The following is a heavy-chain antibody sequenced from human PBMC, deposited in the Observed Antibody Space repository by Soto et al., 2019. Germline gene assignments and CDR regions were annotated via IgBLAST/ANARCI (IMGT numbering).Heavy chain of an antibody. CDR1: GFSLSTSGVG. Sequence: SGPTLVKPTQTLTLTCTFSGFSLSTSGVGVGWIRQPPGKALEWLALIYWDDDKRYSPSLESRLTITKDTSKNQVVLTMTNLDPVDTATYYCAHRPERAEFYDAFDIWGQGTMVTVSS. D-gene: IGHD1-26*01. CDR2: IYWDDDK. V-gene: IGHV2-5*02. J-gene: IGHJ3*02. CDR3: AHRPERAEFYDAFDI.